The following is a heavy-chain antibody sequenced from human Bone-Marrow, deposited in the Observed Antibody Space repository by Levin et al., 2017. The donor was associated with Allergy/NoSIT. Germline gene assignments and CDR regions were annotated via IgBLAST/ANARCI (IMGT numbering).Heavy chain of an antibody. Sequence: GESLKISCQGSGYSFSTYWVAWVRQVPGKGLEWMGIIDPGDSDTRYSPSFQGQVTISVDKSINTAYLQWSSLTASDTGIYYCARRDLDKIFGMDVWGQGTTVTVSS. J-gene: IGHJ6*02. CDR2: IDPGDSDT. CDR3: ARRDLDKIFGMDV. CDR1: GYSFSTYW. D-gene: IGHD3/OR15-3a*01. V-gene: IGHV5-51*01.